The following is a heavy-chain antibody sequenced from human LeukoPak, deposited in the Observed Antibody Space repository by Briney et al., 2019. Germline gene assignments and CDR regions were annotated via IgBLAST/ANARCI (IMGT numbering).Heavy chain of an antibody. CDR1: VFTLGDYA. V-gene: IGHV3-49*04. CDR2: IRSKAYGGTT. J-gene: IGHJ5*02. D-gene: IGHD3-22*01. Sequence: GGSLRLSCTASVFTLGDYAMSWVRQAPGKGLEGVGFIRSKAYGGTTEYAASVKGRFTISRDDSKSIAYLQMNSQKTEDTGVYYCTRDPYYYDSSGHEWPDPWGQGTLVTVSS. CDR3: TRDPYYYDSSGHEWPDP.